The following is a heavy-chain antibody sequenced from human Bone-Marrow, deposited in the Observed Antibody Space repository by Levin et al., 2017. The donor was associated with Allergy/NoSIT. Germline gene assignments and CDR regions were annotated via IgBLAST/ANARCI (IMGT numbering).Heavy chain of an antibody. CDR1: GYSFSAHG. J-gene: IGHJ4*02. CDR2: ISPYNGNT. CDR3: ARDRTPNYASGSYCGY. V-gene: IGHV1-18*01. Sequence: GASVKVSCKASGYSFSAHGINWVRQAPGQGLEWMGWISPYNGNTNYAQKFQGRVTMTTDTSTSTAYMELRSLRSDDTAIYYCARDRTPNYASGSYCGYWGQGTLVTVSS. D-gene: IGHD3-10*01.